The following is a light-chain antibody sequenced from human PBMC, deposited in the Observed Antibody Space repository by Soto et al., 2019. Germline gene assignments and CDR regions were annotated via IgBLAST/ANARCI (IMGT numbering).Light chain of an antibody. V-gene: IGKV1-39*01. J-gene: IGKJ1*01. Sequence: DLQITQCPSSLSASVGDRVTLPCLASQSISSCLNWYQQKPGKAPKLLIYAASSLQSGVPSRFSGTGSGTDFTLTISNLQPGDFATYYCQQSYSTPITVGQGTKVDI. CDR3: QQSYSTPIT. CDR1: QSISSC. CDR2: AAS.